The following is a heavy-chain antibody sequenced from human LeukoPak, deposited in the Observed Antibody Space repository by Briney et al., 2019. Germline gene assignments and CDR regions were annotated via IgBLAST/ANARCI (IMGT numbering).Heavy chain of an antibody. V-gene: IGHV3-23*01. D-gene: IGHD2-2*01. CDR3: ASHQGYYYYYGMDV. Sequence: GGSLRLSCAASGFTFSSYAMSWVRQAPGKGLEWVSGISGSGGSTYYADSVKGRFTISRDNSKNTLYLQMNSLRAEDTAVYHCASHQGYYYYYGMDVWGQGTTVTVSS. CDR1: GFTFSSYA. CDR2: ISGSGGST. J-gene: IGHJ6*02.